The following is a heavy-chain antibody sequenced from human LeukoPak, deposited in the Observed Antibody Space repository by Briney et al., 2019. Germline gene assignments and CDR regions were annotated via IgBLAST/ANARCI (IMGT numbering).Heavy chain of an antibody. CDR2: IIPIFGTA. CDR1: GGTFSSYA. J-gene: IGHJ3*02. CDR3: ARDLGDYGENGAFDI. V-gene: IGHV1-69*05. Sequence: SVKVSCKASGGTFSSYAISWVRQAPGQGLEWMGRIIPIFGTANYAQKFQGRVTITTDESTSAAYMELSRLRAEDTAVYYCARDLGDYGENGAFDIWGQGTMVTVSS. D-gene: IGHD4-17*01.